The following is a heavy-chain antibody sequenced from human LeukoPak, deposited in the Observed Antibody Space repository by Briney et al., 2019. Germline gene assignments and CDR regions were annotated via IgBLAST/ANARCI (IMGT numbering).Heavy chain of an antibody. J-gene: IGHJ4*02. CDR3: ARGGDSFLSLSPYYFDY. CDR2: INPNSGGT. CDR1: GHTFTGYY. Sequence: ASVKVSCKASGHTFTGYYMHRVRQAPGQGLEWMGWINPNSGGTNYAQKFQGRVTMTRDTSISTDYMELSRLRSDDTAVYYCARGGDSFLSLSPYYFDYWGQGTLVTVSS. V-gene: IGHV1-2*02. D-gene: IGHD3-16*01.